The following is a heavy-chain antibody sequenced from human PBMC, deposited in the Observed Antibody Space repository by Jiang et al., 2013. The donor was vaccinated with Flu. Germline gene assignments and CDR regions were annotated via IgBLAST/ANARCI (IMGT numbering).Heavy chain of an antibody. D-gene: IGHD3-22*01. CDR2: ISSSSSYI. CDR1: GFTFSSYS. CDR3: ARDFRLLAYDSSGGDY. Sequence: VQLVESGGGLVKPGGSLRLSCAASGFTFSSYSMNWVRQAPGKGLEWVSSISSSSSYIYYADSVKGRFTISRDNAKNSLYLQMNSLRAEDTAVYYCARDFRLLAYDSSGGDYWGQGTLVTVSS. V-gene: IGHV3-21*01. J-gene: IGHJ4*02.